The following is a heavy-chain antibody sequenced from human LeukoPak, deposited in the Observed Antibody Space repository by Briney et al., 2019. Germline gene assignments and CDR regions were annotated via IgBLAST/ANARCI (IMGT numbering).Heavy chain of an antibody. CDR3: ARYTSMVAFHAHGFDI. V-gene: IGHV4-61*02. J-gene: IGHJ3*02. CDR2: LYTSGST. D-gene: IGHD5-18*01. CDR1: GASISSGSYY. Sequence: SETLSLTCTVSGASISSGSYYWSWIRQPAGKGLEWIGRLYTSGSTTYNPSLKSRVTTSVDTSKNQFSLKLSSVTAADTAVYYCARYTSMVAFHAHGFDIWGQGAMVTVS.